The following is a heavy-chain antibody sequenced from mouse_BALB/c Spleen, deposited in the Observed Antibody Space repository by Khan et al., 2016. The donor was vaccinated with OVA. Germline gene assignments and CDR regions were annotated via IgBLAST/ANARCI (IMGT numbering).Heavy chain of an antibody. Sequence: VQLQESGAELVKPGASVKLSCKASGYIFTSYYMYWVKPRPGQGLEWIGEINPNNGGTNFNEKFKSKATLTVDKSSSTAYMQLSSLTSEDSAVYYCTRSGYGSFAYWGQGTLVTVSA. D-gene: IGHD2-2*01. CDR3: TRSGYGSFAY. CDR2: INPNNGGT. J-gene: IGHJ3*01. V-gene: IGHV1S81*02. CDR1: GYIFTSYY.